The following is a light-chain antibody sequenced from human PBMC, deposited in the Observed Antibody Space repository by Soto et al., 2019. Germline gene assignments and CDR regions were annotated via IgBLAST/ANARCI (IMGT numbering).Light chain of an antibody. J-gene: IGKJ1*01. CDR3: HQYDSWT. CDR1: QSVTTNY. Sequence: DIVLTQSPGTLSLSPGARATLACRASQSVTTNYLVWYQQKPGQAPRLLIYDASNRATGIPARFSGSGSGTDFTLTISSLEPEDFAVYYCHQYDSWTFGQGTKVDIK. CDR2: DAS. V-gene: IGKV3-20*01.